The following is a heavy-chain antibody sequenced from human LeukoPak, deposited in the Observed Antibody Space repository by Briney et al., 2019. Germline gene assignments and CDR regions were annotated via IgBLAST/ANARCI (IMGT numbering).Heavy chain of an antibody. CDR1: GFSLGDYW. CDR3: TRSDWFDP. V-gene: IGHV3-74*01. CDR2: IKHDGSSI. Sequence: GGSLRLSCVASGFSLGDYWMHWVRQVPRKGLLWVSRIKHDGSSISYADSVKGRFIVSRDNAKNTLYLQMNSLRAEDTAVYYCTRSDWFDPWGQGTLIIVSS. J-gene: IGHJ5*02.